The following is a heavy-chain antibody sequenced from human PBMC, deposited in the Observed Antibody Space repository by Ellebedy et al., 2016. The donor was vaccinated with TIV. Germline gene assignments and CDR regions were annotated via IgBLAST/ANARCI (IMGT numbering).Heavy chain of an antibody. CDR1: GFTFSSYA. V-gene: IGHV3-23*01. Sequence: GGSLRLSCEASGFTFSSYAMSWVRQAPGKGLEWVSAISGSGGRIYYAESVKGRFTISRDNPKNTLYLQMNSLRAEDTAVYYCAKDELGGASYDYDGGGLGLFDYWGQGTLVTVSS. CDR2: ISGSGGRI. D-gene: IGHD3-22*01. J-gene: IGHJ4*02. CDR3: AKDELGGASYDYDGGGLGLFDY.